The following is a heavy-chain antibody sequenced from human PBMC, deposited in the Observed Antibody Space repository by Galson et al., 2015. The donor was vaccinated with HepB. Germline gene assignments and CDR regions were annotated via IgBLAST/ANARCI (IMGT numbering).Heavy chain of an antibody. D-gene: IGHD5-24*01. J-gene: IGHJ3*02. CDR3: AKDRKRWLQLGAFDI. CDR1: GFTFSSYA. Sequence: ALRLSGAASGFTFSSYAMSWVGQAPGKGLEWVSGISGSGGRTYYAGSVKGRFTLPRDNSKNTLFLQMNSLRAEDTAVYYCAKDRKRWLQLGAFDIWGQGTMVTVSS. V-gene: IGHV3-23*01. CDR2: ISGSGGRT.